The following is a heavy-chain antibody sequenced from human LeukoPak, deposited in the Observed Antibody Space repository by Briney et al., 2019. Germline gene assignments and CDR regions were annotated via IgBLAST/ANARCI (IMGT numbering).Heavy chain of an antibody. CDR1: GFTFSSYE. Sequence: PGGSLRLSCAASGFTFSSYEMNWVRQAPGKGLEWVSYISSSGRTIYYADSVKGRFTISRDNAKNSLYLQMNSLRAEDTAVYYCARDKVATITRYYYGMDVWGQGTTVTVSS. CDR2: ISSSGRTI. V-gene: IGHV3-48*03. D-gene: IGHD5-24*01. CDR3: ARDKVATITRYYYGMDV. J-gene: IGHJ6*02.